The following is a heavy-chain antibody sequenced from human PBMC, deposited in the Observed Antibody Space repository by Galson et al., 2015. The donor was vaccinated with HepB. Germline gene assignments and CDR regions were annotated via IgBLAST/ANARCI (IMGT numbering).Heavy chain of an antibody. CDR3: ARDEEGYSSGWYGIDY. V-gene: IGHV1-18*04. J-gene: IGHJ4*02. CDR2: ISAYNGNT. D-gene: IGHD6-19*01. Sequence: SVKVSCKASGYTFTSYGISWVRQAPGQGLEWMGWISAYNGNTNYAQKLQGRVTMTTDTSTSTAYMELRSLRSDDTAVYYCARDEEGYSSGWYGIDYWGQGTLVTVSS. CDR1: GYTFTSYG.